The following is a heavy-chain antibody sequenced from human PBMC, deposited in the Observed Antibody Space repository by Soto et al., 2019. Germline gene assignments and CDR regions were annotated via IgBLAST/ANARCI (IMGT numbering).Heavy chain of an antibody. Sequence: EVQLVESGGGLVQPGGSLRLSCTVSGLTFTTYNFNWVRQAPGKGLEWISFINPGSTTRHYADSVKGRFTISRDNAKNSLYLQMNRLTDADAAVYYCVRAWKGSSYVYFYWGKGTRVTVSS. J-gene: IGHJ4*02. CDR2: INPGSTTR. CDR1: GLTFTTYN. D-gene: IGHD3-16*01. CDR3: VRAWKGSSYVYFY. V-gene: IGHV3-48*02.